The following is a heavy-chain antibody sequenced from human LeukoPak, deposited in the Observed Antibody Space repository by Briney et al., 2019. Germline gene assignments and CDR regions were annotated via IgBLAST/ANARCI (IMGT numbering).Heavy chain of an antibody. D-gene: IGHD6-19*01. J-gene: IGHJ4*02. V-gene: IGHV1-69*13. CDR2: IIPISGTA. CDR1: GGTFSSYA. Sequence: EASVKVSCKASGGTFSSYAISWVRQAPGQGLEWMGGIIPISGTANYAQKFQGRVTITADESTSTAYMELSSLRSEDTAVYYCARDLRIAVAGTGFFDYWGQGTLVTVSS. CDR3: ARDLRIAVAGTGFFDY.